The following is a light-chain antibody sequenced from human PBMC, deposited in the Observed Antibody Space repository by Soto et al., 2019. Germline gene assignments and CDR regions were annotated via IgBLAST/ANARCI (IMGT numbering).Light chain of an antibody. CDR2: AAS. Sequence: AIQMTQSPSSLSASVGDRVTITCRASQDIRNDLGWYQQKPGKTPKLLIFAASSLQSGVPSRFSGSGSGTDFTLTISSLQPEDFATYYCLQDFNYPWTFGQGTMLEIE. CDR1: QDIRND. CDR3: LQDFNYPWT. J-gene: IGKJ1*01. V-gene: IGKV1-6*01.